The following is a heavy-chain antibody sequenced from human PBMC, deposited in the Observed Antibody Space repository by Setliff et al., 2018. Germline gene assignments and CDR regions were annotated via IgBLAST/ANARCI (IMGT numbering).Heavy chain of an antibody. Sequence: PGGSLRLSCAASGFTFVDYGMSWVRQAPGKGLEWVSGINWNGGSTGYADSVKGRFTISRDNAKNSLYLQMNSLRAEDTALYYCARDYYDSSGYPDDAFDIWGQGTMVTVSS. D-gene: IGHD3-22*01. CDR1: GFTFVDYG. V-gene: IGHV3-20*04. CDR2: INWNGGST. J-gene: IGHJ3*02. CDR3: ARDYYDSSGYPDDAFDI.